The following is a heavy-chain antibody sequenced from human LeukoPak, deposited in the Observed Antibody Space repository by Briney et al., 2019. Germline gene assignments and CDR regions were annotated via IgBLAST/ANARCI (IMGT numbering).Heavy chain of an antibody. J-gene: IGHJ3*02. CDR2: ISSSGFTI. CDR1: GFTFSDYH. D-gene: IGHD5-18*01. CDR3: ARGDRAMKHDAFDI. V-gene: IGHV3-11*01. Sequence: PGGSLRLSRAASGFTFSDYHMNWIRRAPGKGLEWVSYISSSGFTIYFADSVKGRFTISRDNAKNSLYLQMNSLRAEDTAVYYCARGDRAMKHDAFDIWGQGTMVTVSS.